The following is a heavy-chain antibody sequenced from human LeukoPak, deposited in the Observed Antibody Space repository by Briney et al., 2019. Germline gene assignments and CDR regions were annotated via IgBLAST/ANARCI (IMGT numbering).Heavy chain of an antibody. CDR2: ISAYNGNT. CDR1: GYTFTSYG. D-gene: IGHD4-11*01. Sequence: ASVKVSCKASGYTFTSYGISWVRRAPGQGLEWMGWISAYNGNTNYAQKLQGRVTMTTDTSTSTAYMELRSLRSDDTAVYYCARVLGRRLHNWFDPWGQGTLVTVSS. V-gene: IGHV1-18*01. J-gene: IGHJ5*02. CDR3: ARVLGRRLHNWFDP.